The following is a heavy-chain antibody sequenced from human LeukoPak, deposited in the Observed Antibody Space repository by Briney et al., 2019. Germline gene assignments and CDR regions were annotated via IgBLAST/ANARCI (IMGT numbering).Heavy chain of an antibody. CDR3: ARTPSVDFAMLVANTWGFDY. CDR2: ISVYTGNT. D-gene: IGHD3-22*01. J-gene: IGHJ4*02. Sequence: PRASVKVSCKASGYTFSSYGISWVRQAPGQGLEWMGWISVYTGNTNYAQKLQGRITMTTDTSTSTAYMELRSLRSDDTAVYYCARTPSVDFAMLVANTWGFDYWGQGTLVTVSS. V-gene: IGHV1-18*01. CDR1: GYTFSSYG.